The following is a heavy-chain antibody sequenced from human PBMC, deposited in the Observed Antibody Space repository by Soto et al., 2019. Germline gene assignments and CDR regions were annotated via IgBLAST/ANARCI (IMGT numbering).Heavy chain of an antibody. V-gene: IGHV4-30-4*01. CDR1: GGSISSGDYY. CDR3: ARGRSSGYYSWGYYYGMDV. CDR2: IYYSGST. D-gene: IGHD3-22*01. Sequence: PSETLSLTCTVSGGSISSGDYYWSWIRQPPGKGLEWIGYIYYSGSTYYNPSLKSRVTISVDTSKNQFSLKLSSVTAADTAVYYCARGRSSGYYSWGYYYGMDVWGQGTTVTVSS. J-gene: IGHJ6*02.